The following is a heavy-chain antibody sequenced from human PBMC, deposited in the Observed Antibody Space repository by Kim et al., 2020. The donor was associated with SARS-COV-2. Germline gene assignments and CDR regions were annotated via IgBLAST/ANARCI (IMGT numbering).Heavy chain of an antibody. CDR3: ARTYYDFWSGHGGRSY. J-gene: IGHJ4*02. V-gene: IGHV4-34*01. D-gene: IGHD3-3*01. Sequence: SLKSRVTISVDTSKNQFSRKLSSVTAADTAVYYCARTYYDFWSGHGGRSYWGQGTLVTVSS.